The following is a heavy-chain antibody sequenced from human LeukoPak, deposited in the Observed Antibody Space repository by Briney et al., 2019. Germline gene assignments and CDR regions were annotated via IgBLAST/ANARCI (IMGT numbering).Heavy chain of an antibody. CDR1: GFTFRNYA. CDR3: ARDSSRKFDF. V-gene: IGHV3-33*01. D-gene: IGHD6-6*01. CDR2: IWYDGSEK. J-gene: IGHJ4*02. Sequence: GGSLRLSCAGSGFTFRNYAIHWVRQAPGKGLEWAAVIWYDGSEKNYAESVKGRLTLSRDNSKNTVYLQLDSLRAEDTAVYYCARDSSRKFDFWGQGTLVTVSS.